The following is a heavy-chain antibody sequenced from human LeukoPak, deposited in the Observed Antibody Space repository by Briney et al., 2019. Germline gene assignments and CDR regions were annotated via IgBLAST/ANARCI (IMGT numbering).Heavy chain of an antibody. V-gene: IGHV4-59*01. CDR2: IYYSGTT. CDR3: ARDHANYYGSGRGFDP. D-gene: IGHD3-10*01. Sequence: SETLSLTCTVSGGSISGYYWSWIRQPPGKGLEWIGYIYYSGTTNYNPSLRSRVTISVDTSNNQFSLKLSSVSAADTAVYYCARDHANYYGSGRGFDPWGQGTLVTVSS. CDR1: GGSISGYY. J-gene: IGHJ5*01.